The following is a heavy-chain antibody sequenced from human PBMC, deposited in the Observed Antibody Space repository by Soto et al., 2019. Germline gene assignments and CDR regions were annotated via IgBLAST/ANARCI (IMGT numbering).Heavy chain of an antibody. V-gene: IGHV1-69*13. CDR1: GGTFSSYA. Sequence: EASVKVSCKASGGTFSSYAISWVRQAPGQGLEWMGGIIPIFGTANYAQKFQGRVTITADESTSTAYMELSSLRSEDTAVYYCARSGYSGYETPVDYWGQGTLVTVSS. CDR3: ARSGYSGYETPVDY. J-gene: IGHJ4*02. CDR2: IIPIFGTA. D-gene: IGHD5-12*01.